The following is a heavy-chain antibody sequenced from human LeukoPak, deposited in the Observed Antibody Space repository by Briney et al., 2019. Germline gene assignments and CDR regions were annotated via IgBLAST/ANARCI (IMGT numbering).Heavy chain of an antibody. Sequence: PGRSLRLSCAASGFTFSSYAMHWVRQAPGKGLEWVAVISYDGSNKYYADSVKGRFTISRDNSKNTLYLQMNSLRAEDTAVYYCARGQQWLTQDAFDIWGQGTIVTVSS. J-gene: IGHJ3*02. CDR3: ARGQQWLTQDAFDI. V-gene: IGHV3-30-3*01. D-gene: IGHD6-19*01. CDR1: GFTFSSYA. CDR2: ISYDGSNK.